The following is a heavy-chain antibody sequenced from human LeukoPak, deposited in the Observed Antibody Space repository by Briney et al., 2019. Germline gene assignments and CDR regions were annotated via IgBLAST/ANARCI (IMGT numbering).Heavy chain of an antibody. J-gene: IGHJ4*02. CDR1: GGSFSGYY. CDR3: ATRKLGNDY. V-gene: IGHV4-34*01. D-gene: IGHD7-27*01. Sequence: PSETLSLTCAVYGGSFSGYYWSWIRQPPGKGLEWIGEINHSGSTNYNPSLTSRVTISVDTSKNQFSLKLYSVTAADTAVYYCATRKLGNDYWGQGTLVTVSS. CDR2: INHSGST.